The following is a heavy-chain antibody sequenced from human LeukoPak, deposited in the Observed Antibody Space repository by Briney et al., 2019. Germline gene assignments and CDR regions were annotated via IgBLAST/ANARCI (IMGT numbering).Heavy chain of an antibody. V-gene: IGHV1-18*01. CDR3: ARAENTYFNY. D-gene: IGHD2/OR15-2a*01. CDR1: GYTFTSYG. Sequence: GASVKVSCKASGYTFTSYGISWVRQAPGQGLEWLGWVSTHNGNTDYAQKLQGRVTLTTDTSTSTVFMELRSLRSDDTAVYYCARAENTYFNYWGQGTLVTVSS. CDR2: VSTHNGNT. J-gene: IGHJ4*02.